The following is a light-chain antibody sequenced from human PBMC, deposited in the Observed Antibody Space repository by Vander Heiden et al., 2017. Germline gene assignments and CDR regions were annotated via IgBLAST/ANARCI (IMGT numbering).Light chain of an antibody. V-gene: IGLV3-1*01. J-gene: IGLJ1*01. CDR1: KLGDKY. CDR2: QDS. Sequence: SYDLTQPPSVSVSPGQTASITCAGAKLGDKYACWYQQTPAQSPVLVIYQDSKRPAAIPERFSGSNSGTTATLTISGTQAVDESYYYSQEWDSSTYVFGTGTKVTVL. CDR3: QEWDSSTYV.